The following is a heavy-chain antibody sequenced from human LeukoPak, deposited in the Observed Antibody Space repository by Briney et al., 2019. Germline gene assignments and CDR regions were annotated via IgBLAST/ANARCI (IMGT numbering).Heavy chain of an antibody. CDR2: IIPIFGTA. Sequence: SVTVSRKASGGTFSSYAISWVRQAPGQGLEWMGGIIPIFGTANYAQKFQGRVTITADESTSTAYMELSSLRSEDTAVYYCARDVDIVATKDYYYYGMDVWGQGTTVTVSS. CDR3: ARDVDIVATKDYYYYGMDV. V-gene: IGHV1-69*01. D-gene: IGHD5-12*01. J-gene: IGHJ6*02. CDR1: GGTFSSYA.